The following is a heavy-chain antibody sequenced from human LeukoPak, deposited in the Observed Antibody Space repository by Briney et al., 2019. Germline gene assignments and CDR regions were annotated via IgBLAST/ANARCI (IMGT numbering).Heavy chain of an antibody. CDR1: GGSISSYY. Sequence: PSETLSLTCTVSGGSISSYYWSWIRQPPGKGLEWIGYIYYSGSTNYNPSLKSRVTISVDTSKNQFSLKLSSVTAADTAVYYCAREDHTYGGCSECFDYWGQGTLVTVSS. CDR2: IYYSGST. CDR3: AREDHTYGGCSECFDY. V-gene: IGHV4-59*01. D-gene: IGHD4-23*01. J-gene: IGHJ4*02.